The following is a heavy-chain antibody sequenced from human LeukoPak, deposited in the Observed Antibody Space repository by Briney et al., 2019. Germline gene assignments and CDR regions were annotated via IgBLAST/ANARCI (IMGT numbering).Heavy chain of an antibody. V-gene: IGHV4-34*01. D-gene: IGHD4-17*01. CDR3: ARVVVCDYGDPFCYYYMDV. Sequence: ASETLSLTCAVHGGSFSGYYWTWIREPPGKGLEWIGEINHSGSTNYNPALNSRVTMSVDTSKNQFSLKLNSVTAADTAVYYCARVVVCDYGDPFCYYYMDVWGKGTTVTISS. CDR1: GGSFSGYY. CDR2: INHSGST. J-gene: IGHJ6*03.